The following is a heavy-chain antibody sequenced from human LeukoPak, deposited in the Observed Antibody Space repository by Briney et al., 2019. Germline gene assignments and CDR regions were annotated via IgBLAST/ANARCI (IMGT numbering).Heavy chain of an antibody. CDR1: GFTFTNAW. CDR3: ALSDYYDSSGYYPPNAFDI. V-gene: IGHV3-21*01. J-gene: IGHJ3*02. Sequence: GGSLRLSCVASGFTFTNAWMNWVRQAPGKGLEWVSSISSSSSYIYYADSVKGRFTISRDNAKNSLYLQMNSLRAEDTAVYYCALSDYYDSSGYYPPNAFDIWGQGTMVTVSS. D-gene: IGHD3-22*01. CDR2: ISSSSSYI.